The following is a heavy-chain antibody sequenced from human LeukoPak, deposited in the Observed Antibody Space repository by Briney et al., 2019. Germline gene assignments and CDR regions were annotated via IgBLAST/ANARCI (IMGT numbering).Heavy chain of an antibody. CDR1: GFTFCSYG. CDR2: IRYDGSNK. D-gene: IGHD2-2*01. J-gene: IGHJ5*02. CDR3: ALIGYCSSTSCDRDP. V-gene: IGHV3-30*02. Sequence: GGSLRLSCAASGFTFCSYGMHWVRQAPGKGLEWVAFIRYDGSNKYYADSVKGRFTISRDNSKNTLYLQMNSLRAEDTAVYYCALIGYCSSTSCDRDPWGQGTLVTVSS.